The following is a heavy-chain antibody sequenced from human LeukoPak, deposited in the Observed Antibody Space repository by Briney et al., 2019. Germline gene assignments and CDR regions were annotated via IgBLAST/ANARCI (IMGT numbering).Heavy chain of an antibody. J-gene: IGHJ4*02. CDR2: IVVGSGNT. Sequence: ASVKVSCKASGYTFTSYYMQWVRQARGQRLEWIGWIVVGSGNTNYAQKFQERVTITRDMSTSTAYMELSSLRSEDTAVYYCAADKIVGATTEFDYWGQGTLVTVSS. CDR1: GYTFTSYY. CDR3: AADKIVGATTEFDY. D-gene: IGHD1-26*01. V-gene: IGHV1-58*02.